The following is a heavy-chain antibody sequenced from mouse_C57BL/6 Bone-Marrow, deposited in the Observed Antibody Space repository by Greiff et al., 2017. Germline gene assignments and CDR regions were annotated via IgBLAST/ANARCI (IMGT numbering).Heavy chain of an antibody. Sequence: VQLQQSGAELVKPGASVKLSCTASGFTFTEYTIPWVQQRSGQGLEWIGWFYAGGGCIKYPEKFKDRATLTTDKSSSTLYMELSRLTSEDTAAYFCAGQEGNYYGSSSVWYFDVWGTGTTVTVSS. CDR3: AGQEGNYYGSSSVWYFDV. V-gene: IGHV1-62-2*01. CDR2: FYAGGGCI. J-gene: IGHJ1*03. CDR1: GFTFTEYT. D-gene: IGHD1-1*01.